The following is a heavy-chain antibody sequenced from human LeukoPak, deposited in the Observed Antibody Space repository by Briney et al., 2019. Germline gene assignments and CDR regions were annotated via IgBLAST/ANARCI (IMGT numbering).Heavy chain of an antibody. Sequence: TSETLSLTCTVSGGSISSYYWSWIRQPPGKGLEWIGYIFYSGSTNYNPSLESRVTMSVDTSKNQFSLKLRSVTAADAAVYYCARPGVGSGRYGAFDIWGQGTLVIVSS. CDR3: ARPGVGSGRYGAFDI. V-gene: IGHV4-59*08. D-gene: IGHD5-18*01. J-gene: IGHJ3*02. CDR2: IFYSGST. CDR1: GGSISSYY.